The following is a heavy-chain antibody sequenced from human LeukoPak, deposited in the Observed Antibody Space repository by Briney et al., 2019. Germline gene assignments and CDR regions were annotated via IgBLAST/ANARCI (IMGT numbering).Heavy chain of an antibody. CDR1: GFTFSNAW. Sequence: LSGGSLRLSCAPSGFTFSNAWMSWVRQAPGKGLEWVSNINWNGGSIGYADSVKGRFTISRDNAKNSLYLQMNSLRAEDTALYYCARDRDGSNWFDPWGQGTLVTVSS. CDR2: INWNGGSI. V-gene: IGHV3-20*04. D-gene: IGHD3-10*01. J-gene: IGHJ5*02. CDR3: ARDRDGSNWFDP.